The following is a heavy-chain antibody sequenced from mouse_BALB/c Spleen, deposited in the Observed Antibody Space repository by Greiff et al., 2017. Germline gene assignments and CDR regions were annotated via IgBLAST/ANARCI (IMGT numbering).Heavy chain of an antibody. CDR3: ARETTAYPFFDY. Sequence: EVKLMESGPGLVKPSQSLSLTCTVTGYSITSDYAWNWIRQFPGNKLEWMGYISYSGSTSYNPSLKSRISITRDTSKNQFFLQLNSVTTEDTATYYCARETTAYPFFDYWGQGTTLTVSS. CDR2: ISYSGST. V-gene: IGHV3-2*02. J-gene: IGHJ2*01. D-gene: IGHD1-2*01. CDR1: GYSITSDYA.